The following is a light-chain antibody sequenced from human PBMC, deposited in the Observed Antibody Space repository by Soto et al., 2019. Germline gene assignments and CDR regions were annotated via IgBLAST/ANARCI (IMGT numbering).Light chain of an antibody. Sequence: EIVFTQSPGTLPLSPGAVSTCSCRTSKNGSDSFLAWYQQKPGQAPRLLIYDASNRATGIPARFSGSGSGTDFTLTIASLQPDDFATYYCQQYETSSGTFGPGTKVDI. CDR1: KNGSDSF. CDR3: QQYETSSGT. CDR2: DAS. J-gene: IGKJ1*01. V-gene: IGKV3-20*01.